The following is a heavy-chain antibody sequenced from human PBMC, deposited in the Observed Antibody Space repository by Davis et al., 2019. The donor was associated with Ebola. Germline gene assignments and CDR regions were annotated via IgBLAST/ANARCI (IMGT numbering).Heavy chain of an antibody. Sequence: SVKVSCKASGGTFSSYAISWVRQAPGQGLEWMGGIIPIFGTANYAQKFQGRVTITADESTSTAYMELSSLRSEDTAVYYCARGPTSIVVVPAALDRWNYYYYGMDVWGQGTTVTVSS. CDR1: GGTFSSYA. V-gene: IGHV1-69*13. CDR3: ARGPTSIVVVPAALDRWNYYYYGMDV. J-gene: IGHJ6*02. CDR2: IIPIFGTA. D-gene: IGHD2-2*01.